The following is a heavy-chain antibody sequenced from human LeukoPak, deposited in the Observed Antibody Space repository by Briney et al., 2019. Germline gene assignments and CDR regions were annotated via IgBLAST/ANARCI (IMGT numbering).Heavy chain of an antibody. Sequence: GGSLRLSCAASGFTFSSYAMSWVRQAPGKGLEWVSGSGSGGSTYYADSVKGRFTISRDNSKNTLYLQMNSLRAEDTAVYYCAKDFWSGYYPNYWGQGTLVTVSS. CDR1: GFTFSSYA. D-gene: IGHD3-3*01. V-gene: IGHV3-23*01. CDR2: SGSGGST. J-gene: IGHJ4*02. CDR3: AKDFWSGYYPNY.